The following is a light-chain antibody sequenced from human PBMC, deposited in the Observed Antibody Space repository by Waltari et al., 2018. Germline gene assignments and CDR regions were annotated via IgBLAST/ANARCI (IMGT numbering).Light chain of an antibody. CDR3: QSIESSLSGVI. V-gene: IGLV1-40*01. CDR1: SSNIGAAFD. CDR2: GNN. J-gene: IGLJ2*01. Sequence: QSVLTQPPSVSGAPGQRVTIPCAGSSSNIGAAFDVPWYQQLPGTAPKLLIYGNNNRPSGVPDRFSGSKSGTSASLAITGLQAEDEADYYCQSIESSLSGVIFGGGTKLTVL.